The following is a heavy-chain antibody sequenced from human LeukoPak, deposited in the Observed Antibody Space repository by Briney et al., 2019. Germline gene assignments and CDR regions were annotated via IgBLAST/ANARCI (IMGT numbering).Heavy chain of an antibody. J-gene: IGHJ5*02. CDR1: GFTFRNSG. Sequence: GGSLRLSCVASGFTFRNSGMHWVRQAPGKGLEWVALIGYDESKKYYADSVKGRFTTSRDNSKNTLFLQMNSLRIDDTAVYHCANSSFQAWGQGTLVTVSS. D-gene: IGHD2-15*01. CDR2: IGYDESKK. V-gene: IGHV3-30*02. CDR3: ANSSFQA.